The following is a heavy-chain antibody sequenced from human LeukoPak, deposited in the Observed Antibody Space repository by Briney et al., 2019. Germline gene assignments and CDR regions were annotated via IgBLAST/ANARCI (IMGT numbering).Heavy chain of an antibody. J-gene: IGHJ5*02. CDR2: INPSGGST. CDR3: ARDLRTYYYGSGSYPFDP. D-gene: IGHD3-10*01. Sequence: ASVTVSCKASGYTFTSYYMHWVRQAPGQGLEWMGIINPSGGSTSYAQKFQGRVTMTRDTSTSTVYMELSSLRSEDTAVYYCARDLRTYYYGSGSYPFDPWGQGTLVTVSS. V-gene: IGHV1-46*01. CDR1: GYTFTSYY.